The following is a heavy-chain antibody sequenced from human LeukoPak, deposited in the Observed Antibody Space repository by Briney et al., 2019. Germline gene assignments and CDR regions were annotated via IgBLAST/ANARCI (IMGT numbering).Heavy chain of an antibody. CDR1: GYSFTNYW. Sequence: PGESLKISCKGSGYSFTNYWIGWVRQMPGKGLEWMGIIYPGDSATKYSPSFQGQVTISADKSITTAYLQWSTLQTADTAMYYCASRVGAIQHWGQGTLVTVFS. V-gene: IGHV5-51*01. J-gene: IGHJ1*01. CDR2: IYPGDSAT. CDR3: ASRVGAIQH. D-gene: IGHD1-26*01.